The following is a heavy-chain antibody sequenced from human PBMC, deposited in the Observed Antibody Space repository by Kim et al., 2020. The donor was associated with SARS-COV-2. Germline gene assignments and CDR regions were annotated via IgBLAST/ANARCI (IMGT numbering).Heavy chain of an antibody. J-gene: IGHJ6*02. CDR2: MSGDASTT. CDR1: GFTFRSYW. CDR3: ARGMFRNGLDV. Sequence: GGSLRLSCAASGFTFRSYWINWVRQAPGKGLVWVSRMSGDASTTNYADPVKGRSTSSRDNAENRLYLQMNSLRGDDTAVYYCARGMFRNGLDVWGQGTTVTVSS. D-gene: IGHD1-1*01. V-gene: IGHV3-74*01.